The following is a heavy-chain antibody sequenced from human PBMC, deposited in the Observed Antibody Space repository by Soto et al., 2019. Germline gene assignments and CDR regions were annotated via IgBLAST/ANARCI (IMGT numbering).Heavy chain of an antibody. V-gene: IGHV4-59*01. D-gene: IGHD1-1*01. Sequence: HVQLQESGPGLVKPSETLSLTCTVSGDSISTNYWSWVRQPPGKGLELIGYIYYSGSTNYNPSLKSRVSISLDTSKNQFSLKVSSVTAADTAVYYCARGEGTTGTTPFDYWGLGALVTVSS. CDR2: IYYSGST. J-gene: IGHJ4*02. CDR1: GDSISTNY. CDR3: ARGEGTTGTTPFDY.